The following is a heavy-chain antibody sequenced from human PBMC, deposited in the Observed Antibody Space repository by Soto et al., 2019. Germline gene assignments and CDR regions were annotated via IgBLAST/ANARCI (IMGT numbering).Heavy chain of an antibody. CDR1: GGSISDNDYY. CDR3: GIFSFVVKGFTVYGVDAFDL. Sequence: SETLSLTCTVSGGSISDNDYYWSWIRQPPGKGLEWIGTISHTGTAYYNPSLESRVAVSVGTSENQFSLNLSSVTAADTAVYYFGIFSFVVKGFTVYGVDAFDLWGQGTLVT. CDR2: ISHTGTA. V-gene: IGHV4-39*01. J-gene: IGHJ3*01. D-gene: IGHD3-9*01.